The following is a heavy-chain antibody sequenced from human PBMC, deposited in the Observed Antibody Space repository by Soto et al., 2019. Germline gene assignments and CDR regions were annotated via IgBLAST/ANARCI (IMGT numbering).Heavy chain of an antibody. CDR1: GGTFSSYA. CDR3: ASEGYEYSSSDFDY. CDR2: IIPIFGTA. Sequence: QVQLVQSGAEVKKPGSSVKVSCKATGGTFSSYAISWVRQAPGQGLEWMGGIIPIFGTANYAQKFQGRVTITADQSTRTAYMELSSLRSEDTAVYYCASEGYEYSSSDFDYWGQGTLVTVSS. D-gene: IGHD6-6*01. V-gene: IGHV1-69*01. J-gene: IGHJ4*02.